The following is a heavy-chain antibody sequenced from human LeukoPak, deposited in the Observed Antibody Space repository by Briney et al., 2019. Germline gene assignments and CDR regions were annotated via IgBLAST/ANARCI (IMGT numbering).Heavy chain of an antibody. Sequence: SVKVSCKASGGTFSNYAISWVRQAPGQGREWMGRIIPIHGIANYAQKFQGRVTITADKSTSTAYMELSSLRSEDTAVYYCAREVGYYYGSGKPYYYGMDVWGQGTTVTVSS. CDR1: GGTFSNYA. V-gene: IGHV1-69*04. D-gene: IGHD3-10*01. CDR3: AREVGYYYGSGKPYYYGMDV. CDR2: IIPIHGIA. J-gene: IGHJ6*02.